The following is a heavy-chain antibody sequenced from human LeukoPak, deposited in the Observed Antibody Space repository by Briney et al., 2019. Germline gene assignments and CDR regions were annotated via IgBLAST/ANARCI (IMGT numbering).Heavy chain of an antibody. Sequence: SDTLSLACTVSGDSITSYYWSWIRQPPGKGLEWIGCIYYTGSTNYDPSLKSRVTISVDTSKNQFSLKLNSVTAADTAVYYCARVNPNGLPLDYWGQGTLVTVSS. CDR1: GDSITSYY. V-gene: IGHV4-59*07. CDR3: ARVNPNGLPLDY. CDR2: IYYTGST. D-gene: IGHD1-14*01. J-gene: IGHJ4*02.